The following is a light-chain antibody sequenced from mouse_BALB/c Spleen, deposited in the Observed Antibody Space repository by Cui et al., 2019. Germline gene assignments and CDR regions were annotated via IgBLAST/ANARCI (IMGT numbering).Light chain of an antibody. Sequence: SQMTPTPSSLSASVGVRVTISCRASQDISNYLNWYEQKPDGNGQLLIFYASRLHSRVPSRFSGRGSETDYSLTISKLEQEDSATSFCQQGNTIRTWTFGGGTKLEIK. V-gene: IGKV10-96*01. CDR3: QQGNTIRTWT. CDR1: QDISNY. J-gene: IGKJ1*01. CDR2: YAS.